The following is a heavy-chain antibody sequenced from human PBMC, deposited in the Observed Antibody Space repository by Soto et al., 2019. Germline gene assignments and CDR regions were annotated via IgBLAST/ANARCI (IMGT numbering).Heavy chain of an antibody. CDR2: IIPVFGTA. D-gene: IGHD1-26*01. CDR1: GGVFRNYA. V-gene: IGHV1-69*01. Sequence: QVQLVQSGAEVKKPGSSVKVSCKASGGVFRNYAINWVRQVPGQGLEWMGGIIPVFGTADYPQKFQGRVTITADESTTTAYLELTSLKTEDTAVYFCARDRWGSYSFESWGQGTLVIVAS. J-gene: IGHJ5*01. CDR3: ARDRWGSYSFES.